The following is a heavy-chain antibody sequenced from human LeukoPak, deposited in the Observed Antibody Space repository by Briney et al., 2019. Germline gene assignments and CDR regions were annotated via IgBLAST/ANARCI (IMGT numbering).Heavy chain of an antibody. V-gene: IGHV3-23*01. D-gene: IGHD3-10*01. CDR1: GFTFSSYA. CDR2: ISGSGGST. CDR3: AKDRDTMVRGVSMGFDY. Sequence: GGSLRLSCAASGFTFSSYAMSWVRQAPGKGLEWVSAISGSGGSTYYADSVKGRFTISRDNSKNTLYLQMNSLRAEDTAVYYCAKDRDTMVRGVSMGFDYWGQGTLVTVSS. J-gene: IGHJ4*02.